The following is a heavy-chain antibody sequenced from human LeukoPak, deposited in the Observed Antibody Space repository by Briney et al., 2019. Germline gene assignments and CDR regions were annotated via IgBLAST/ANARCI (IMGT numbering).Heavy chain of an antibody. CDR2: ISGTASFI. D-gene: IGHD6-6*01. Sequence: PGGSXXLSCAASGFTFSSYSMNWVRQAPGKGLEWVSSISGTASFISYPASVKGRFTISRHNAKNSLYLQMNSLRAEDTAVYYCARVGYSSSSDYWGQGTLVTVSS. J-gene: IGHJ4*02. CDR3: ARVGYSSSSDY. V-gene: IGHV3-21*01. CDR1: GFTFSSYS.